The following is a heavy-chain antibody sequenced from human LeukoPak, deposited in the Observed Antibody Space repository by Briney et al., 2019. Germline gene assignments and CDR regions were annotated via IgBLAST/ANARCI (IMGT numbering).Heavy chain of an antibody. CDR1: GFTFSIYA. D-gene: IGHD3-10*02. J-gene: IGHJ4*02. V-gene: IGHV3-23*01. CDR2: ISAYGDSK. CDR3: AKARTDMFSLSWFDY. Sequence: GGSLRLSSVDSGFTFSIYATSWGRQAPGKGLEWVSGISAYGDSKYYADSVNGRFTISRDNSKNTLYLQMNSLRAEDTAVYYCAKARTDMFSLSWFDYWGQGTLVTVSS.